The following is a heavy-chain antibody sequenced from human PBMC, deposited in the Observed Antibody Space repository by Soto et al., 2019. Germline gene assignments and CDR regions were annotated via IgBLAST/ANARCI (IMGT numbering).Heavy chain of an antibody. V-gene: IGHV3-23*01. CDR2: ISGSGATT. CDR1: GFPFGVFA. Sequence: GGSLRLSCAASGFPFGVFAMSWVRQAPGKGLEWVSGISGSGATTYSADSVKGRFTISRDNAKNSLYLQMNSLRAEDTAVYYCATAPGDFWSGYSPATPTFALWGQRALVTLYS. CDR3: ATAPGDFWSGYSPATPTFAL. J-gene: IGHJ4*02. D-gene: IGHD3-3*01.